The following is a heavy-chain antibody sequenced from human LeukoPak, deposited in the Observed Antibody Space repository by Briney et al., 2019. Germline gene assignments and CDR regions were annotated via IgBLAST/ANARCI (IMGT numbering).Heavy chain of an antibody. D-gene: IGHD1-14*01. CDR1: DGSFSCYY. CDR2: INHSGST. J-gene: IGHJ6*04. V-gene: IGHV4-34*01. CDR3: ARNRPGYYYYGMDV. Sequence: SNTLSLNCAVYDGSFSCYYWSWIRQPPGNGLEWIGEINHSGSTNYNPSLKSRVTISVDTSKNQFSPKLSSVTAADTAVYYCARNRPGYYYYGMDVWGKGTTVTVSS.